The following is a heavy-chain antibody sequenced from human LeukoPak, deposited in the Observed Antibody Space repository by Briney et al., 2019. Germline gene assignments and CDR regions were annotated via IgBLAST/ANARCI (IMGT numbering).Heavy chain of an antibody. J-gene: IGHJ3*02. CDR3: AKVNGAVVIPKDAFDI. CDR2: ISGSGGST. V-gene: IGHV3-23*01. D-gene: IGHD3-22*01. Sequence: GGSLRLSCAASGFTFSSYAMSWVRQAPGKGLEWVSAISGSGGSTYYADSEKGRFTISRDNSKNTLYLQMNSLRAEDTAVYYCAKVNGAVVIPKDAFDIWGQGTMVTVSS. CDR1: GFTFSSYA.